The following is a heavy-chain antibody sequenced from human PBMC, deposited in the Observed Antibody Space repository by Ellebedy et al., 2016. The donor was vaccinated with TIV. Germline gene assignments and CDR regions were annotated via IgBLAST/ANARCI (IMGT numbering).Heavy chain of an antibody. Sequence: GESLKISXAASRFTFSIYSMNWVRQAPGKGLEWVSSISATSRNVYYGDSVKGRFTISRDNAKNTLYLQMDTLRGEDTAVYYCARDVYSRGDYWGQGTLVTVSS. D-gene: IGHD6-13*01. CDR1: RFTFSIYS. CDR2: ISATSRNV. CDR3: ARDVYSRGDY. V-gene: IGHV3-21*01. J-gene: IGHJ4*02.